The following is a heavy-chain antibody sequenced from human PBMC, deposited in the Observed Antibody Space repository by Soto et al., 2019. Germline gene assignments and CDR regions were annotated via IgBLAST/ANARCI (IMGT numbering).Heavy chain of an antibody. V-gene: IGHV3-23*01. D-gene: IGHD5-12*01. J-gene: IGHJ4*02. Sequence: HPGGSLRLSCAASVFTFSSYAMSFVRQAPGEGLEWVSAFSGSGGSTYYADSVKGQFTISRDNSKNTLYLQMNSLRAEDTAVYYCAKGGYRQRWLQFGYYFDYWGQGTLVTVSS. CDR2: FSGSGGST. CDR3: AKGGYRQRWLQFGYYFDY. CDR1: VFTFSSYA.